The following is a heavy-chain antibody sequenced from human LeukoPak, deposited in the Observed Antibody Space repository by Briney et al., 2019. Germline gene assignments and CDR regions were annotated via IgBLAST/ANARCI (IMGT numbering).Heavy chain of an antibody. CDR3: ARVGYDSSGYSNRNNWFDP. CDR1: GGTFSSYT. D-gene: IGHD3-22*01. CDR2: IIPILGIA. V-gene: IGHV1-69*02. J-gene: IGHJ5*02. Sequence: SVKVSCKASGGTFSSYTISWVRPAPGQGLEWMGRIIPILGIANYAQKSQGRVTITADKSTSTAYMELSSLRSEDTAVYYCARVGYDSSGYSNRNNWFDPWGQGTLVTVSS.